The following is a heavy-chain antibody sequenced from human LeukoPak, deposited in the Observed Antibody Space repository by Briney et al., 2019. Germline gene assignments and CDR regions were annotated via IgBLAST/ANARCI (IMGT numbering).Heavy chain of an antibody. J-gene: IGHJ4*02. Sequence: GGSLRLSCAASGFTFGGYTMSWVRQAPGKGLQWVSTITSGGDYMYYADPVKGRFTISRDDSKNSLYLHMNSLRAEDTAVYYCARVSIFGVVIASDYWGQGTVDTVSS. CDR3: ARVSIFGVVIASDY. CDR2: ITSGGDYM. V-gene: IGHV3-21*01. CDR1: GFTFGGYT. D-gene: IGHD3-16*02.